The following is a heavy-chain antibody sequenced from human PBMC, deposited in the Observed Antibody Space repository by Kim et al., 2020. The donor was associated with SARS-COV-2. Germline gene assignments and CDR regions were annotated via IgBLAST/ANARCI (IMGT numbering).Heavy chain of an antibody. V-gene: IGHV3-23*01. Sequence: GGSLRLSCAVSGFTFSSYGLTWVRQAPGKGLEWVSGIGSSGDNTYYADSVKGRFTISRDNSKNTFYLQMNSLRAEDTAVYYCARRWGYFDYWGQGTLVTVSS. J-gene: IGHJ4*02. CDR1: GFTFSSYG. CDR3: ARRWGYFDY. CDR2: IGSSGDNT. D-gene: IGHD3-16*01.